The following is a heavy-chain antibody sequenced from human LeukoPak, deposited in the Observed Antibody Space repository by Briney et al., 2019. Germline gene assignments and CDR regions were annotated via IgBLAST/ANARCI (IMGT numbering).Heavy chain of an antibody. J-gene: IGHJ4*02. D-gene: IGHD3-3*01. CDR2: IKEDGSEK. CDR3: ANGFWSGPSDY. CDR1: GFTFSSYW. Sequence: GGSLRLSCAASGFTFSSYWMAWVRQAPGKGLEWVANIKEDGSEKYYVDSVKGRFTISRDNAKNSLYLQMNSLRDEDTAVYYCANGFWSGPSDYWGQGTLVTVSS. V-gene: IGHV3-7*01.